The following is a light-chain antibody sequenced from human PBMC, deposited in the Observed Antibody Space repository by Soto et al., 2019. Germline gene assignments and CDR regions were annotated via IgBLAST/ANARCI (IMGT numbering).Light chain of an antibody. Sequence: QSALTQPRSVSGSPEQSVTISCTGTSSDVGGYNYVSWYQQHPGKAPKLMIYDVSERPSGVPDRFSGSKSGNTASLTISGLQAEDEADYYCCSYAGSYTYVFGTGTKLTVL. V-gene: IGLV2-11*01. CDR1: SSDVGGYNY. CDR2: DVS. CDR3: CSYAGSYTYV. J-gene: IGLJ1*01.